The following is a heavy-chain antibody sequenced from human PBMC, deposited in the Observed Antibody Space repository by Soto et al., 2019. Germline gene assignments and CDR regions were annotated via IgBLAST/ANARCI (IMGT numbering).Heavy chain of an antibody. CDR3: AKVVSSMDSSGYYYVGAFDI. Sequence: GGSLRLSCAASGFTFSSYAMSWVRQAPGKGLEWVSAISGSGGSTYYADSVKGRFTISRDNSKNTLYLQMNSLRAEDTAVYYCAKVVSSMDSSGYYYVGAFDIWGQGTMVTVSS. J-gene: IGHJ3*02. V-gene: IGHV3-23*01. D-gene: IGHD3-22*01. CDR2: ISGSGGST. CDR1: GFTFSSYA.